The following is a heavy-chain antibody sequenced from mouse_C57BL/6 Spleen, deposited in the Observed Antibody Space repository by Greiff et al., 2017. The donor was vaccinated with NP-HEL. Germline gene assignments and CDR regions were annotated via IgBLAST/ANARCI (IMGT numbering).Heavy chain of an antibody. Sequence: VQLQQSGPELVKPGASVKISCKASGYSFTGYYMNWVKQSPEKSLEWIGEINPSTGGTTYNQKFKAKATLTVDKSSSTAYMQLKSLTSEDSAVDYCARYYYGSSRYFDYWGQGTTLTVSS. V-gene: IGHV1-42*01. CDR3: ARYYYGSSRYFDY. J-gene: IGHJ2*01. CDR1: GYSFTGYY. D-gene: IGHD1-1*01. CDR2: INPSTGGT.